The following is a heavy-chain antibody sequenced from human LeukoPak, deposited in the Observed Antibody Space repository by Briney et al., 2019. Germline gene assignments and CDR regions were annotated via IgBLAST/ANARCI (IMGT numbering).Heavy chain of an antibody. V-gene: IGHV4-39*01. D-gene: IGHD6-19*01. Sequence: SETLSLTCTVSGGSNSSSSYYWGWIRQPPGKGLEWIGSIYYSGSTYYNPSLESRVTISVDTSKNQFSLKLSSVTAADTAVYYCARHTQQWAPFDYWGQGTLVTVSS. CDR3: ARHTQQWAPFDY. J-gene: IGHJ4*02. CDR1: GGSNSSSSYY. CDR2: IYYSGST.